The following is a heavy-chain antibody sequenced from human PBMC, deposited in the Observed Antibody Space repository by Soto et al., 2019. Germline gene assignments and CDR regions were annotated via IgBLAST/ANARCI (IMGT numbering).Heavy chain of an antibody. CDR2: IYYSGST. CDR1: GGSISSGGYY. V-gene: IGHV4-31*03. J-gene: IGHJ6*02. CDR3: ARDLVRPGGYFYYYNGMDV. Sequence: SETLSLTCTVSGGSISSGGYYWSWIRQHPGKGLEWIGYIYYSGSTYYNPSLKSRVTISVDTSKNQFSLKLSSVTAADTAVYYCARDLVRPGGYFYYYNGMDVWGQGTKVTVSS. D-gene: IGHD2-15*01.